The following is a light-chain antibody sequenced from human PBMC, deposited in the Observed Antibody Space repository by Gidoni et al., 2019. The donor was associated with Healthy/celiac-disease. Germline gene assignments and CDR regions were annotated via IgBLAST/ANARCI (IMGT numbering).Light chain of an antibody. V-gene: IGKV1-6*01. Sequence: AIQMTQSPSSLSASVGDRLTITCRASQGIRNDLGWYQQKPGKAPKLLIYAASSLQSGVQSRFSGSGSGTDFTLTISSLQPEDFATYYCLQDYNYPPTFGQGTKVEIK. CDR3: LQDYNYPPT. CDR2: AAS. CDR1: QGIRND. J-gene: IGKJ1*01.